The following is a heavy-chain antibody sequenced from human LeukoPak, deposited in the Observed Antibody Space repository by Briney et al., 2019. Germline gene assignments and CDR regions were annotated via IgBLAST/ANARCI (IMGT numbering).Heavy chain of an antibody. CDR1: GFTFSSHG. D-gene: IGHD3-22*01. V-gene: IGHV3-30*02. Sequence: PGGSLRLSRVASGFTFSSHGMHWVRPAPGKGLEWVAFIRYDGSNKYYANSVKGRFTISRDNSKNTLYLQMNSLRAEDTAVYYCANGPTSSGYFYYFDYWGQGTLVTVSS. CDR2: IRYDGSNK. J-gene: IGHJ4*02. CDR3: ANGPTSSGYFYYFDY.